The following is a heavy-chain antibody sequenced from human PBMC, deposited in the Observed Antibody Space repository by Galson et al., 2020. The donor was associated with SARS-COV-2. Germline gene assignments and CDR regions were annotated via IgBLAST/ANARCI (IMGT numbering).Heavy chain of an antibody. CDR1: GGSFSGYY. D-gene: IGHD2-15*01. V-gene: IGHV4-34*01. Sequence: SQASEPLSLTCAVYGGSFSGYYWSWIRQPPGKGLEWIGEINHSGSTNYNPSLKSRVTISVDTSKNQFSLKLSSVTAADTAVYYCATGGYFYYYGMDVWGQGTTVTVSS. CDR2: INHSGST. J-gene: IGHJ6*02. CDR3: ATGGYFYYYGMDV.